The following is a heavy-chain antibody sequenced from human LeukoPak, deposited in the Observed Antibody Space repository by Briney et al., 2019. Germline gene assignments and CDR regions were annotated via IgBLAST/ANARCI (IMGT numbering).Heavy chain of an antibody. CDR3: ARGLVLATDDAFDI. V-gene: IGHV4-59*01. CDR2: IWDTEIT. Sequence: SETLSLTCTVSGGSIRSYFWSWLRQPPGKGLEWIGYIWDTEITDYNHSLKSRVTISLDTSKNHFSLKLRSVTAADTALYFCARGLVLATDDAFDIWGQGTLVTVSS. CDR1: GGSIRSYF. D-gene: IGHD5-12*01. J-gene: IGHJ3*02.